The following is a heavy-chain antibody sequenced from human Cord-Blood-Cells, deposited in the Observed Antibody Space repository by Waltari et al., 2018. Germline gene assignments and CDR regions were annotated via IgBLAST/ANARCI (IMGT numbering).Heavy chain of an antibody. Sequence: QVQLVQSGAEVKKPGSSVKVSCKASGGTFSSYAISWVRQAPGQGLEWMGRIIPILGIANYAQKFQGRVTITADKSTSTAYMELSSLRSEDTAVYYCARATSSWYYYYYYMDVWGKGTTVTVSS. CDR2: IIPILGIA. CDR1: GGTFSSYA. D-gene: IGHD6-13*01. CDR3: ARATSSWYYYYYYMDV. V-gene: IGHV1-69*09. J-gene: IGHJ6*03.